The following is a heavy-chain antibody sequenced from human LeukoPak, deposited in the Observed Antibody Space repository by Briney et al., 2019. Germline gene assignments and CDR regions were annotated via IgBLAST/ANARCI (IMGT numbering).Heavy chain of an antibody. V-gene: IGHV4-34*12. CDR1: GGSFSGYY. Sequence: SETLSLTCAVYGGSFSGYYWSWIRQAPGKGLEWIGEIIHSGSTSYNPSLKSRVTISVDTSKNQFSLKLSSVTAADTAVYYCARANEYCSGGSCYSGRPAGLGYWGQGTLVTVSS. CDR2: IIHSGST. CDR3: ARANEYCSGGSCYSGRPAGLGY. D-gene: IGHD2-15*01. J-gene: IGHJ4*02.